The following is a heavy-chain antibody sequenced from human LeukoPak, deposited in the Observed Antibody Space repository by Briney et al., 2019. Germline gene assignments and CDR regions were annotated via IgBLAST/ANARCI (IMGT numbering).Heavy chain of an antibody. D-gene: IGHD4-23*01. CDR1: GLTFSGYA. J-gene: IGHJ4*02. CDR2: ISYDGSNK. Sequence: PGGSLRLSCAASGLTFSGYAMHWVRQAPGKGLEWVAVISYDGSNKYYADSVKGRFTISRDNAKNSLYLQMNSLRAEDTAVYYCARDPAYGGKTFDYWGQGTLVTVSS. V-gene: IGHV3-30-3*01. CDR3: ARDPAYGGKTFDY.